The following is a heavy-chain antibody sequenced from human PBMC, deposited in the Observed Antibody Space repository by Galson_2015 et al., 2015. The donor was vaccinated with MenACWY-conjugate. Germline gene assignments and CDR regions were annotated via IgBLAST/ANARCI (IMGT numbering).Heavy chain of an antibody. CDR2: ISTSSSYS. Sequence: SLRLSCAASGFSFSNYNMNWVRQAPGQGLEWVSVISTSSSYSYYADSVKGRFTISRDNSKNTLFLQMNSLRAEDTAVYYCAKTPLGYYHYVDVWGKGTTVTVSS. J-gene: IGHJ6*03. CDR3: AKTPLGYYHYVDV. V-gene: IGHV3-21*04. CDR1: GFSFSNYN.